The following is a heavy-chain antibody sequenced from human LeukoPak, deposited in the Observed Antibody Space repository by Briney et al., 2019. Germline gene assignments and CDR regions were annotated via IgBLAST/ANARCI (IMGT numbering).Heavy chain of an antibody. V-gene: IGHV4-38-2*02. CDR1: GYSISTGYY. J-gene: IGHJ4*02. CDR2: FYHGGST. D-gene: IGHD3-10*01. CDR3: ARVPTITFFDY. Sequence: PSETLSLTCTVSGYSISTGYYWDWIRQPPGKGLEWIGTFYHGGSTYYNPSLKSRVTISVDMSKNQFSLKLTSVTAADTAVYYCARVPTITFFDYWGQGTLVTVSS.